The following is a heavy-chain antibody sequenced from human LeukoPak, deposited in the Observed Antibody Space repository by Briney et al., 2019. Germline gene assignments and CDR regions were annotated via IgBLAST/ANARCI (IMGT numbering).Heavy chain of an antibody. CDR3: AREGNWNLDY. CDR1: GFTFSSHW. D-gene: IGHD1-1*01. Sequence: PGGSLRLSCAASGFTFSSHWMHWVRQVPGKGLVWVSRLNSDGSDRQYADSVKGRFTISSDNAKNMLYLQMSSLRAEDTAVYYCAREGNWNLDYWGQGTVVTVSS. CDR2: LNSDGSDR. V-gene: IGHV3-74*03. J-gene: IGHJ4*02.